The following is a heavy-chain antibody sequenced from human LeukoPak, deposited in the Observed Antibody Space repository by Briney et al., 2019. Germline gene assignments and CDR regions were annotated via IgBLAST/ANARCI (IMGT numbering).Heavy chain of an antibody. CDR3: ARREVVPAASTY. Sequence: GGSLRLSCAASGFTFSSYGMHWVRQAPGKGLEWVAVISYDGSNKYYADSVKGRFTISRDNSKNTLYLQMNSLRAEDTAVYYCARREVVPAASTYWGQGTLVTVSS. D-gene: IGHD2-2*01. CDR1: GFTFSSYG. V-gene: IGHV3-30*19. CDR2: ISYDGSNK. J-gene: IGHJ4*02.